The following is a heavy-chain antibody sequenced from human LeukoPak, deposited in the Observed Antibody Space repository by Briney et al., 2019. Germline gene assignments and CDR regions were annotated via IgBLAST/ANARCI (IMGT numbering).Heavy chain of an antibody. D-gene: IGHD6-6*01. CDR3: AKDRVLSPYYFDY. V-gene: IGHV3-30*02. J-gene: IGHJ4*02. CDR1: GFTFSSYG. Sequence: GGSLRLSCAASGFTFSSYGMHWVRQAPGKGLEWVAFIRYDGSNKYYADSVKGRFTISRDNSKNTLYLQMNSLRAEDTAVYYCAKDRVLSPYYFDYWGQGTLVTVSS. CDR2: IRYDGSNK.